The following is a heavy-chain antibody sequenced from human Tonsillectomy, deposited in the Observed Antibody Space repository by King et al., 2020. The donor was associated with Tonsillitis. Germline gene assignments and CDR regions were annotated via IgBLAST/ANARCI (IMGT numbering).Heavy chain of an antibody. CDR1: GITFSSYA. CDR2: ISGSGGNT. Sequence: VQLVESGGGLVQPGGSLRLSCAASGITFSSYAMTWVRQAPGKGLEWVSGISGSGGNTYYADSVKGRFTISRDNYKNTLSLQMNSLRAEDTAVYYCAKGTYSSWYGSDAFDIWGQGTMVTVSS. CDR3: AKGTYSSWYGSDAFDI. V-gene: IGHV3-23*04. D-gene: IGHD6-13*01. J-gene: IGHJ3*02.